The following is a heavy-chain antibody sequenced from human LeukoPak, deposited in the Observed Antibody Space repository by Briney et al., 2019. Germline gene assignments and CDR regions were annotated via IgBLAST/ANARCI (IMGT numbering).Heavy chain of an antibody. CDR3: ARPAVAGTEDLQD. V-gene: IGHV3-30*04. Sequence: GASLRLSCAASGFRFSTYAIHWVRQAPVKGLEWVAVITHDGSTKYYSGSVKGRFTISRDNSKNTLYLQMNSLGVDDTAVYYCARPAVAGTEDLQDWGQGTLVTVSP. CDR1: GFRFSTYA. D-gene: IGHD6-13*01. J-gene: IGHJ1*01. CDR2: ITHDGSTK.